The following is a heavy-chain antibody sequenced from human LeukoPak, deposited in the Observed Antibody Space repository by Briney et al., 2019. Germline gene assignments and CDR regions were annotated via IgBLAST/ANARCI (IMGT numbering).Heavy chain of an antibody. Sequence: GGSLRLSCAASGFTFSSYAMHWVRQAPGKGLEWVAVISYDGSNKYYADSVKGRFTISRDNSKNTLYLQMNSLRAEDTALYYCAKDAREVVTYYFDYWGQGTLVTVSS. D-gene: IGHD3-22*01. CDR3: AKDAREVVTYYFDY. V-gene: IGHV3-30-3*01. CDR2: ISYDGSNK. J-gene: IGHJ4*02. CDR1: GFTFSSYA.